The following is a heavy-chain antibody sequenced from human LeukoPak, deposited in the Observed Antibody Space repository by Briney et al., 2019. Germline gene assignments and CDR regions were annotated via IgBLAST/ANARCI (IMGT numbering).Heavy chain of an antibody. D-gene: IGHD2-2*01. J-gene: IGHJ6*04. V-gene: IGHV4-59*02. CDR3: TRALFCSSTSCPSDV. CDR1: GGSVSSYY. CDR2: IYYSGTT. Sequence: PSETLSLTCTVSGGSVSSYYWSWIRRPPGKGLDWIGYIYYSGTTNYNPSLKSRVTMSVDTSKKQFSLKLSSVTAADTAVYYCTRALFCSSTSCPSDVWGKGATVTVSS.